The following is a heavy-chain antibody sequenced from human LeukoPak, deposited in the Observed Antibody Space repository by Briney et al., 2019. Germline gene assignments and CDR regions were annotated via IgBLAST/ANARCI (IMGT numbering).Heavy chain of an antibody. D-gene: IGHD4-17*01. V-gene: IGHV3-30-3*01. Sequence: GRSLRLSCAASGVTFSSYAMHWVRQAPGKGLEWVAVISYDGSNKYYADSVKGRFPISRDNSKNTLYLQMNSLRAEDTAVYYCASSDYGDSGGFDYWGQGTLVTVSS. CDR3: ASSDYGDSGGFDY. CDR2: ISYDGSNK. CDR1: GVTFSSYA. J-gene: IGHJ4*02.